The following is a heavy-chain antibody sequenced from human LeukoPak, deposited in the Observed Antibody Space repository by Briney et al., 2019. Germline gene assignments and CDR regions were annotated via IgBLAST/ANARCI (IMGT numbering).Heavy chain of an antibody. J-gene: IGHJ6*03. Sequence: PSETLSLTCTVSGYSISSGYYWGWLRQPPGKGLEWIGSIYHSGRTFYNPSLKSRVTISVDTSKNQFSLKLTSVTAADTAVYYCARVERNWNGALPYYYYMDVWGKGTTVTVSS. CDR1: GYSISSGYY. CDR2: IYHSGRT. D-gene: IGHD1-1*01. V-gene: IGHV4-38-2*02. CDR3: ARVERNWNGALPYYYYMDV.